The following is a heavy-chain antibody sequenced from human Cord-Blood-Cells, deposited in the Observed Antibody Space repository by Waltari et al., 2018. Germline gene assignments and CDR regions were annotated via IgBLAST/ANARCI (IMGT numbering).Heavy chain of an antibody. Sequence: QVQLQQWGAGLLRPSETLSLTSAVYGGSFSGYYWSWIRQPPGTGLEWIGEINHRGSTNYNPSLKSRVTISVDTSKNQFSLKLSSVTAADTAVYYCARVLPRYYDFWSGYNWFDPWGQGTLVTVSS. CDR1: GGSFSGYY. D-gene: IGHD3-3*01. J-gene: IGHJ5*02. CDR3: ARVLPRYYDFWSGYNWFDP. CDR2: INHRGST. V-gene: IGHV4-34*01.